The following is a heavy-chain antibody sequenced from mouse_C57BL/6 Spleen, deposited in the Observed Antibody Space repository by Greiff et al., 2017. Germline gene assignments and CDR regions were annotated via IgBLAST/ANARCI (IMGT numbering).Heavy chain of an antibody. CDR3: TCQLAWFAY. CDR2: IDPENGDT. Sequence: DVKLQESGAELVRPGASVKLSCTASGFNIKDDYMHWVKQRPEQGLEWIGWIDPENGDTEYASKFQGKATITADTSSNTAYLQLSSLTSEDTAVYYCTCQLAWFAYWGQGTLVTVSA. J-gene: IGHJ3*01. V-gene: IGHV14-4*01. D-gene: IGHD4-1*02. CDR1: GFNIKDDY.